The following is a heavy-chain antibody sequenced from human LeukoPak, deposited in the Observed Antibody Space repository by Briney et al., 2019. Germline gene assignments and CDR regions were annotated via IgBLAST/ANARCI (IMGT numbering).Heavy chain of an antibody. CDR2: ISGSGGST. J-gene: IGHJ3*02. Sequence: GGSLRLSCAASGFTFSSYAMSWVRQAPGKGLEWVSAISGSGGSTYYADSVKGRFTISRDNSKNTLYLQMNSLRAEDTAVYYCAKVGPLGGSCYWYHAFDIWGQGTMVTVSS. D-gene: IGHD2-15*01. CDR1: GFTFSSYA. CDR3: AKVGPLGGSCYWYHAFDI. V-gene: IGHV3-23*01.